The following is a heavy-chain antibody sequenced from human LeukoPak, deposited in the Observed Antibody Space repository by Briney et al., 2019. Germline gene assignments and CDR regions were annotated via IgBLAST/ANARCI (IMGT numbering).Heavy chain of an antibody. V-gene: IGHV3-7*01. CDR3: KRDSGPTGYDLLDY. J-gene: IGHJ4*02. Sequence: PGGSLRLSCAASGFPFSTYWITWVRQAPGKGLEWVANIKNDGSEKYYVDSVKGRFTISRDNAENSLFLQMNSLRVEDTAIYYCKRDSGPTGYDLLDYWGQGTLVTVSS. CDR1: GFPFSTYW. D-gene: IGHD5-12*01. CDR2: IKNDGSEK.